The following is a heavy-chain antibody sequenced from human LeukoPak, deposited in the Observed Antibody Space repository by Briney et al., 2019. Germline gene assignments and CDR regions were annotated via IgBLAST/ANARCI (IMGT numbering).Heavy chain of an antibody. D-gene: IGHD1-26*01. J-gene: IGHJ3*02. CDR1: GFTFSSYG. CDR3: ASISSGSYSDAFDI. V-gene: IGHV3-30*03. CDR2: ISSDGTNK. Sequence: GGSLRLSCAASGFTFSSYGMHWVRQAPGKGLEWVAVISSDGTNKYYADSVKGRFTVSRDNSKNTLYLQMNSLRAEDTAVYYCASISSGSYSDAFDIWGQGTMVTVSS.